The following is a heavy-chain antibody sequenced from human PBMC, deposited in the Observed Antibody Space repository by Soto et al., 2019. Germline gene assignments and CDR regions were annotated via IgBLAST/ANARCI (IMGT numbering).Heavy chain of an antibody. J-gene: IGHJ3*02. D-gene: IGHD1-26*01. CDR1: GYTFTSYD. V-gene: IGHV1-8*01. CDR3: ARERSSGAFEI. Sequence: QVQLVQSGAEVKKPGASVKVSCKTSGYTFTSYDINWVRQATGQGLEWMGWMNPNSANTAYAQKFQCRVTMTRNTSIITAYMELSSLRSEYTAVYYCARERSSGAFEIWGQGTMVTVSS. CDR2: MNPNSANT.